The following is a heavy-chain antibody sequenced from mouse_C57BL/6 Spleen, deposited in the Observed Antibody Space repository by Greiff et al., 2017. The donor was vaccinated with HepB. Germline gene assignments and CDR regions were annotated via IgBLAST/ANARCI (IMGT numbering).Heavy chain of an antibody. V-gene: IGHV1-82*01. CDR2: IYPGDGDT. J-gene: IGHJ2*01. CDR3: ASREL. Sequence: QVQLQQSGPELVKPGASVKISCKASGYAFSSSWMNWVKQRPGKGLEWIGRIYPGDGDTNYNGKLKGKATLTADKSSSTAYMQLSSLTSEDSAVYFCASRELWGQGTTLTVSS. CDR1: GYAFSSSW. D-gene: IGHD3-3*01.